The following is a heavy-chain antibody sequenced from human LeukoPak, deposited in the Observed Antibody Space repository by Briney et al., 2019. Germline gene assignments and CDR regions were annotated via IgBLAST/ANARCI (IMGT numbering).Heavy chain of an antibody. CDR1: GFTVSSNY. CDR3: ARLCSGDTCSSYFDY. CDR2: IYHSGDT. Sequence: GSLRLFCAASGFTVSSNYMSWVRQPPGKGLEWIGEIYHSGDTNYNPSLKSRVTISVDKSKNQFSLNLNSVTAADTAVYYCARLCSGDTCSSYFDYWGQGTLVTVSS. D-gene: IGHD2-15*01. J-gene: IGHJ4*02. V-gene: IGHV4-4*02.